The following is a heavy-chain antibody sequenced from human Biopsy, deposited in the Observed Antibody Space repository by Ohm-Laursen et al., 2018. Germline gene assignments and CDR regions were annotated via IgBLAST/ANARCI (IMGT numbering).Heavy chain of an antibody. CDR2: IYYSGST. CDR3: ARATNSTGWPYYYFYGMDV. D-gene: IGHD2/OR15-2a*01. V-gene: IGHV4-59*07. J-gene: IGHJ6*02. CDR1: GGSISSDY. Sequence: SHTLSLTCTVSGGSISSDYWSWIRQTPGKGLEWIGYIYYSGSTNYNPSLKSRVTISVDTSKNQFSLRLNSVTAADTAVYYCARATNSTGWPYYYFYGMDVWGQGTTATVSS.